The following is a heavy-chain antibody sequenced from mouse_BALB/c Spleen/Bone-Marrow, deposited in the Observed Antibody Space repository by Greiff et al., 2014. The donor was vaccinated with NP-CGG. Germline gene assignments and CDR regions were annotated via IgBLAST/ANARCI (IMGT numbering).Heavy chain of an antibody. CDR1: GLSLTTYG. CDR2: IWSGGGT. Sequence: QVQLQQPGPGLVKPSQSLSITCTVSGLSLTTYGLHWVRQSPGKGLEWLGVIWSGGGTDYNAALISRLIITKDNSKSQVFFKMNSLQTNDTAMYYCARKGYTGYFDVWGAGTTVTVSS. V-gene: IGHV2-2*02. CDR3: ARKGYTGYFDV. D-gene: IGHD2-2*01. J-gene: IGHJ1*01.